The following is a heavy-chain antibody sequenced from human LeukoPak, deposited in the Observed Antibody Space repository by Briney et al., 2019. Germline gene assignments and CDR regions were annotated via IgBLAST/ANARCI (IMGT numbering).Heavy chain of an antibody. V-gene: IGHV1-8*01. J-gene: IGHJ6*03. CDR1: VYTFTSYV. CDR3: ARGGGGNDFWSGYFPWGLEYYYYYMDV. CDR2: MNPNSGNT. Sequence: ASVNVSFKASVYTFTSYVINWVGQASGRGLEWMGWMNPNSGNTDNAQKFQGRVNMTRNTSISTAYMELSSLRSEDTAVYYCARGGGGNDFWSGYFPWGLEYYYYYMDVWGKGTTVTVSS. D-gene: IGHD3-3*01.